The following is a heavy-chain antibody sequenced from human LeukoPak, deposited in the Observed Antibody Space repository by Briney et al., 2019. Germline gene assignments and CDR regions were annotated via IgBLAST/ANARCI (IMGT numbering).Heavy chain of an antibody. Sequence: SETLSLTCAVYGGSFSGYYWSWIRQPPGKGLEWIGEINHSGSTNYNPSLKSRVTISVDTSKNQFSLKLSSVTAADTAVYYCARGGGRVVVIGCYYMDVWGKGTTVTVSS. J-gene: IGHJ6*03. D-gene: IGHD3-22*01. CDR1: GGSFSGYY. CDR2: INHSGST. CDR3: ARGGGRVVVIGCYYMDV. V-gene: IGHV4-34*01.